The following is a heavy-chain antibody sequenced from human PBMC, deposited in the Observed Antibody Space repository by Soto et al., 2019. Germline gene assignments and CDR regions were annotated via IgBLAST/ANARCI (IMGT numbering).Heavy chain of an antibody. Sequence: GGSLRLSCAGPGFSFDTSGMHWVRQAPGKGLEWVTIISYNGVNKYYTDSVKGRFTISRDNSKNTVYLQMNSLRAEDTALYYCAKDIVGPTASWGQGTLVTVSS. CDR3: AKDIVGPTAS. J-gene: IGHJ5*02. D-gene: IGHD1-26*01. V-gene: IGHV3-30*18. CDR2: ISYNGVNK. CDR1: GFSFDTSG.